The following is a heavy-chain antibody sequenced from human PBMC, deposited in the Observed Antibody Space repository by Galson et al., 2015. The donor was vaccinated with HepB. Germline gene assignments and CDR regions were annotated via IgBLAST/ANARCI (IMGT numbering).Heavy chain of an antibody. CDR3: AQYYYDSSGYLFHAFDI. Sequence: PALVKPTQTRTLTCTFSGFSLSTSGVGVGWIRQPPGKAREWLGPISWNDGKRYSPSLKSRLTITKDTSKNQVVLTMTNIDPVDTATYYCAQYYYDSSGYLFHAFDIWGQGTMVTVSS. J-gene: IGHJ3*02. CDR2: ISWNDGK. V-gene: IGHV2-5*01. CDR1: GFSLSTSGVG. D-gene: IGHD3-22*01.